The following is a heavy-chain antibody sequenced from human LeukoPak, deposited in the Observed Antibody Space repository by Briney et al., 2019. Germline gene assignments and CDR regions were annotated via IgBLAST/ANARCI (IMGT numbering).Heavy chain of an antibody. CDR3: AKSNGYGLIDI. D-gene: IGHD3-22*01. CDR1: RYTFTSYY. CDR2: INPSGGST. Sequence: ASVKVSCKASRYTFTSYYMHWVRQAPGQGLEWMGVINPSGGSTSYAQKFQGRVTMTRDMSTSTVYMELSSLRSEDTAVYYCAKSNGYGLIDIWGQGTMVTVSS. V-gene: IGHV1-46*01. J-gene: IGHJ3*02.